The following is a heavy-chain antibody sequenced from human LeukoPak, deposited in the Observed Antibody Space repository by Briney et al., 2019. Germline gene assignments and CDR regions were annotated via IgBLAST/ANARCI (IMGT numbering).Heavy chain of an antibody. Sequence: SQTLSLTCAVSGGSISSGGYSWSWIRQPPGKGLEWIGYIYHSGSTYYNPSLKSRVTISVDRSKNRFSLKLSSVTAADTAVYYCARVKAAAGSLDYWGQGTLVTVSS. J-gene: IGHJ4*02. V-gene: IGHV4-30-2*01. CDR2: IYHSGST. CDR1: GGSISSGGYS. D-gene: IGHD6-13*01. CDR3: ARVKAAAGSLDY.